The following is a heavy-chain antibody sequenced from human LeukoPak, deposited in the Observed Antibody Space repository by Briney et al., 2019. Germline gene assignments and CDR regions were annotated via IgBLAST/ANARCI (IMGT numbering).Heavy chain of an antibody. D-gene: IGHD6-13*01. CDR2: IYPGDSDT. J-gene: IGHJ4*02. CDR1: GYTFIIHW. Sequence: GESLKISCKASGYTFIIHWIGWVRQTPGKGLEWMGIIYPGDSDTRYSPSFQGQVTISADRSINTAYLQWSSLKASDTAMYYCARHTRPPPYNSSWYIDYWGQGTLVTVSS. V-gene: IGHV5-51*01. CDR3: ARHTRPPPYNSSWYIDY.